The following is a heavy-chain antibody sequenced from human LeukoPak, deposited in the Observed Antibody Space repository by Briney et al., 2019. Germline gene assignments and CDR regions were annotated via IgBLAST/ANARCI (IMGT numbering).Heavy chain of an antibody. CDR3: AKSKEVYDYVWGSYRQYYYYYGMDV. CDR1: GFTFSSYG. V-gene: IGHV3-30*18. CDR2: ISYDGSNK. Sequence: GRSLRLSCAASGFTFSSYGMHWVRQAPGKGLEWVAVISYDGSNKYYADSVKGRFTISRDNSKNTLYLQMNSLRAEDTAVYYRAKSKEVYDYVWGSYRQYYYYYGMDVWGQGTTVTVSS. D-gene: IGHD3-16*02. J-gene: IGHJ6*02.